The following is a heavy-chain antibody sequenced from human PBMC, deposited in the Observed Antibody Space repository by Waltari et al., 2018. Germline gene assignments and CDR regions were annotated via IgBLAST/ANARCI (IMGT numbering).Heavy chain of an antibody. V-gene: IGHV4-4*02. CDR2: LYHSGST. CDR1: GGSISSSNW. CDR3: ASLYYYDSSGYYPDDY. D-gene: IGHD3-22*01. J-gene: IGHJ4*02. Sequence: QVQLQESGPGLVKPSGTLSLTCAVSGGSISSSNWWRWVRKPPGKGLEWIGELYHSGSTNYNPSLKSRVTISVDKSKNQFSLKLSSVTAADTAVYYCASLYYYDSSGYYPDDYWCQGTLVTVSS.